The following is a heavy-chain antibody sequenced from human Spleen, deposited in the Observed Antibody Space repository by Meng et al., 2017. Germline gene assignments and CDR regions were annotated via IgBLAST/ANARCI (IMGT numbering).Heavy chain of an antibody. CDR1: GFTFSSYA. V-gene: IGHV3-30*04. J-gene: IGHJ4*02. CDR2: ISYDGSTK. D-gene: IGHD2-8*01. Sequence: GESLKISCAASGFTFSSYAIHWVRQAPGKGLEWVAVISYDGSTKWYADSVKGRFTISRDSSKNTLYLQMNSLRVQDTAVYFCARANGRFGNYQIDYWGQGTLVTVSS. CDR3: ARANGRFGNYQIDY.